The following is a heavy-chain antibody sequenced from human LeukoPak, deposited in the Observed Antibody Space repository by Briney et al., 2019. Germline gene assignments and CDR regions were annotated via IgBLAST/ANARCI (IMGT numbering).Heavy chain of an antibody. CDR2: INHSGST. J-gene: IGHJ5*02. D-gene: IGHD5-18*01. CDR1: GGSFSGYY. Sequence: SETLSLTCAVYGGSFSGYYWSWIRQPPGKGLEWIGEINHSGSTNYNPSLKSRVTISVDTSKNQFSLKLSSVTAADTAVYYCARRRYSYGVGNWFDPWVQGTLVTVSS. CDR3: ARRRYSYGVGNWFDP. V-gene: IGHV4-34*01.